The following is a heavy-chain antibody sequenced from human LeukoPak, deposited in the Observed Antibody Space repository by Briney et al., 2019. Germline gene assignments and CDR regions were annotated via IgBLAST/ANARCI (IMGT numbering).Heavy chain of an antibody. CDR1: GGSFSDNY. D-gene: IGHD6-13*01. J-gene: IGHJ4*02. Sequence: SETLSLTCAVYGGSFSDNYWTWIRQPPGKGLEWIGEINHSGSTNYNPSLKSRVTISVDTSKNQFSLKLSSVTAADTAVYYCATRYSSNRGVGNWGQGTLVTGSS. CDR3: ATRYSSNRGVGN. CDR2: INHSGST. V-gene: IGHV4-34*01.